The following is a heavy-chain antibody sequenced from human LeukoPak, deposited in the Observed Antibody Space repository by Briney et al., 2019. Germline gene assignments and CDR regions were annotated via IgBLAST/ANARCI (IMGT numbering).Heavy chain of an antibody. CDR3: VRGGYGPDY. D-gene: IGHD5-12*01. V-gene: IGHV3-7*03. J-gene: IGHJ4*02. CDR2: IKQDGSVK. Sequence: GGSLRLSCAASGFTFSTYWMSWVRQAPGKGLEWVAIIKQDGSVKNYVDSVKGRFTISRDNAKNSLYLQMNSLRADDTAMYYCVRGGYGPDYWGQGTLVTVSS. CDR1: GFTFSTYW.